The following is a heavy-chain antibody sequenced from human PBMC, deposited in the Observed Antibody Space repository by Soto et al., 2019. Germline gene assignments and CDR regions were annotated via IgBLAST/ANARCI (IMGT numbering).Heavy chain of an antibody. Sequence: PGGSLRLSCAASGFTFSSYGMHWVRQAPGKGLEWVAVISYDGSNKYYADSVKGRFTISRDNSKNTLYLQMNSLRAEDTAVYYCAKDPKDYYDSSGYYPGYWGQGTLVTVSS. J-gene: IGHJ4*02. V-gene: IGHV3-30*18. D-gene: IGHD3-22*01. CDR3: AKDPKDYYDSSGYYPGY. CDR1: GFTFSSYG. CDR2: ISYDGSNK.